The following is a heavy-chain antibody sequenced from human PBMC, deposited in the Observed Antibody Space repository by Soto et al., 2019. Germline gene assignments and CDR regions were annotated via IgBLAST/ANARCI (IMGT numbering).Heavy chain of an antibody. Sequence: QVQLQQWGAGLLKPSETLSLTCAVYGGSFSGYYWSWIRQPPGKGLEWIGEINHSGSTNYNPSLKSRVTISVDTSKNQFSLKLSSVTAADTAVYYCARDRDGDYDGAFDIWGKGTMVTVSS. CDR1: GGSFSGYY. D-gene: IGHD4-17*01. V-gene: IGHV4-34*01. CDR2: INHSGST. CDR3: ARDRDGDYDGAFDI. J-gene: IGHJ3*02.